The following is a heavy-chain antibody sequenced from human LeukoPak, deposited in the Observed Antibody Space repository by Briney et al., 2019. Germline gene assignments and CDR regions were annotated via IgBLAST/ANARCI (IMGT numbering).Heavy chain of an antibody. CDR1: GYTFTSYD. CDR2: MNPNSGNT. J-gene: IGHJ4*02. Sequence: ASVKVSCKASGYTFTSYDINWVRQATGRGLEWMGWMNPNSGNTGYAQKFQGRVTMTRNTSISTAYMELSSLRSEDTAVYYCARGTTRIAARPLGYWGQGTLVTVSS. CDR3: ARGTTRIAARPLGY. D-gene: IGHD6-6*01. V-gene: IGHV1-8*01.